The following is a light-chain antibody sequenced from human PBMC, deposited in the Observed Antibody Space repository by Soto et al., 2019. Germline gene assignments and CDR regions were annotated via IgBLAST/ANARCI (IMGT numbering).Light chain of an antibody. Sequence: EIVLTQSPGTLSLSPGERATLSCRASQSVSSSYLAWYQQKPGQPPRLVMYATSSRATGIPARFSGSGSGTDFTLTISRLEPEDFAVYYCQQYGSSLWTFGQGTKVDIK. CDR2: ATS. V-gene: IGKV3-20*01. CDR3: QQYGSSLWT. J-gene: IGKJ1*01. CDR1: QSVSSSY.